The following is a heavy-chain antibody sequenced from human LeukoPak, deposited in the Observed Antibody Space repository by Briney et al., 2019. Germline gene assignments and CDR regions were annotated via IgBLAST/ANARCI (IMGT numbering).Heavy chain of an antibody. Sequence: PGGSLRLSCAASGFTVSSKYMSWVRQAPGKGLEWVSVIYSGSTTFYADSVKGRFTISRDNSKNTLYLQMNSLRAEDTALYYCAKDGLYYDGSEHVYYFDSWGQGTLVTVSS. CDR3: AKDGLYYDGSEHVYYFDS. V-gene: IGHV3-53*01. J-gene: IGHJ4*02. D-gene: IGHD3-22*01. CDR2: IYSGSTT. CDR1: GFTVSSKY.